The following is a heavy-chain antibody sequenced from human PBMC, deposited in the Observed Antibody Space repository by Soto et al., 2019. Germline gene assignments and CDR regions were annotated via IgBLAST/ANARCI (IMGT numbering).Heavy chain of an antibody. V-gene: IGHV4-59*01. CDR2: IYNGGST. Sequence: TRQPPGKGLEWVGYIYNGGSTNYNPSFKTRVTISVDTSKNQFSLKLSSVTAADTAVYYCARGRRELSVLTVGGCSYGEYYYMDVWGKGVTLTVSS. CDR3: ARGRRELSVLTVGGCSYGEYYYMDV. J-gene: IGHJ6*03. D-gene: IGHD5-18*01.